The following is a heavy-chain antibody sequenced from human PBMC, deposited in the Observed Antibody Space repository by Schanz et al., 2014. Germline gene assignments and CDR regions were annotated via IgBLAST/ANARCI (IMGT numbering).Heavy chain of an antibody. D-gene: IGHD4-17*01. J-gene: IGHJ4*02. V-gene: IGHV3-30*04. CDR2: ISYDGSNK. Sequence: VQLVESGGGLVQPGGSLRLSCVASGFTFSGSVMHWVRQASGKGLEWVAVISYDGSNKYYTDSVKGRFTISRDNAKNALYLQMNSLRAEDTAVYYCVRDTDYHFDYWGQGTLVTVSS. CDR1: GFTFSGSV. CDR3: VRDTDYHFDY.